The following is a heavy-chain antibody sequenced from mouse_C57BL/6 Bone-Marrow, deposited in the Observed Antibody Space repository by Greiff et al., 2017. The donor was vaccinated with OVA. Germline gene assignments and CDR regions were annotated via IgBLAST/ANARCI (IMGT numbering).Heavy chain of an antibody. CDR1: GYTFTDYY. J-gene: IGHJ4*01. Sequence: EVKLEESGPVLVKPGASVKMSCKASGYTFTDYYMNWVKQSHGKSLEWIGVINPYNGGTSYNQKFKGKATLTVDKSSSTAYMELNSLTSEDSAVYYCARRGHYYAMDYWGQGTSVTVSS. CDR2: INPYNGGT. CDR3: ARRGHYYAMDY. V-gene: IGHV1-19*01.